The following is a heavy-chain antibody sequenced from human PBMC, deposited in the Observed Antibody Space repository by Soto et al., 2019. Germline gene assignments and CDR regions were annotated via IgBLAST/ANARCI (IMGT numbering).Heavy chain of an antibody. V-gene: IGHV4-59*01. Sequence: PSETLSLTCTVSGGSIGGYYGSWIRQPPGKGLEWIGYIYYSGSTNYNPSLKSRVTISVDTSKNQFSLKLSSVTAADTAVYYCAREGVSSSWYNYYGMDVWGQGTTVTVSS. CDR3: AREGVSSSWYNYYGMDV. CDR1: GGSIGGYY. CDR2: IYYSGST. J-gene: IGHJ6*02. D-gene: IGHD6-13*01.